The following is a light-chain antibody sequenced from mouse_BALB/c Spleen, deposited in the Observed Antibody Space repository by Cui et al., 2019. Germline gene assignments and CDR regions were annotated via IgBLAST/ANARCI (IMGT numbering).Light chain of an antibody. J-gene: IGKJ4*01. Sequence: DIVMTKSQKFMSTSVGDRVSVTCKASQNVDTNVAWYQQKPWQSPKALIYSAAYRYSGVPDRFTGSGSGTDFTLTISNVQSEDLAEYFCQQYNSYPFTFGSGTKLEIK. CDR3: QQYNSYPFT. V-gene: IGKV6-15*01. CDR1: QNVDTN. CDR2: SAA.